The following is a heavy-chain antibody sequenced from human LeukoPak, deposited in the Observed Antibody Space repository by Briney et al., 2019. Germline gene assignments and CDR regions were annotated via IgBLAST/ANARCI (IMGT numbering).Heavy chain of an antibody. J-gene: IGHJ5*02. CDR1: GFTVSGNY. V-gene: IGHV3-7*01. D-gene: IGHD3-10*01. Sequence: PGGSLRLSCAASGFTVSGNYMSWVRQAPGKGLEWVAIIDQDGSAQYFVDSVKGRFTISRDNAKDLLYLQMNSLRAEDTAVYYCARPLFYSGSGNYPHWFDPWGQGALVTVSS. CDR2: IDQDGSAQ. CDR3: ARPLFYSGSGNYPHWFDP.